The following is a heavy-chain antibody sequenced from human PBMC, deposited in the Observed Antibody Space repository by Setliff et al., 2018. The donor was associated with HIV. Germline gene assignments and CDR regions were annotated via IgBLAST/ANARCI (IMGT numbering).Heavy chain of an antibody. Sequence: ASVKVSCKASGNTFSSNALHWVRQAPGQRLGWMGWINAGNGNTKYSQKFQGRVTITRDTSATIAYMELSSLTSEDTALYFCARTDYDSGKSVLDSWGQGTLVTVSS. V-gene: IGHV1-3*01. CDR2: INAGNGNT. J-gene: IGHJ5*01. CDR3: ARTDYDSGKSVLDS. D-gene: IGHD3-10*01. CDR1: GNTFSSNA.